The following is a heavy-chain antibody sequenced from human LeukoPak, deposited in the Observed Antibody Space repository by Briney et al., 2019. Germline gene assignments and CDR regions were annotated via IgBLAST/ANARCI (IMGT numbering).Heavy chain of an antibody. CDR1: GYTFTSYD. V-gene: IGHV1-8*01. D-gene: IGHD6-19*01. J-gene: IGHJ4*02. CDR2: MNPNSGNT. CDR3: ARAHIAVAGPVDY. Sequence: GASVKVSCKASGYTFTSYDINWVRQATGQGLEWMGWMNPNSGNTGYAQKFQGRVTMTTDTSTSTAYMELRSLRSDDTAVYYCARAHIAVAGPVDYWGQGTLVTVSS.